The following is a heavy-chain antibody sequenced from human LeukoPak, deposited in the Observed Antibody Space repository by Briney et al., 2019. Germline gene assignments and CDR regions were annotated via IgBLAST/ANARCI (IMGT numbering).Heavy chain of an antibody. CDR2: IYHSGST. Sequence: SETLSLTCAVSGGSISSGGYSWSWIRQPPGKGLEWIGYIYHSGSTYYNPSLKSRVTISVDRSKNQFSLKLSSVTAAGTAVYYCAGSSGYRIDYWGQGTLVTVSS. J-gene: IGHJ4*02. V-gene: IGHV4-30-2*01. CDR3: AGSSGYRIDY. CDR1: GGSISSGGYS. D-gene: IGHD3-22*01.